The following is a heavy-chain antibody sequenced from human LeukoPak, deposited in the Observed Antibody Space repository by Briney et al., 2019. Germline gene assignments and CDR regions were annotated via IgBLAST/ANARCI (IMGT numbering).Heavy chain of an antibody. Sequence: SETLSLTCAVSGGSISGYFWAWIRQPPGKELEWIGHIHSSGSTTYNPSLRSRVTISVDTSENQYSLKLRSVTAADTAVYYCARGFWFDPWGQGTLVTVSS. CDR3: ARGFWFDP. J-gene: IGHJ5*02. CDR1: GGSISGYF. CDR2: IHSSGST. V-gene: IGHV4-59*01.